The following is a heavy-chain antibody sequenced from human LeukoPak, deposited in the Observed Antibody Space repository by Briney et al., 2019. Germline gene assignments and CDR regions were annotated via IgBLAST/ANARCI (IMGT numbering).Heavy chain of an antibody. V-gene: IGHV4-39*01. CDR2: IYYSGNT. CDR1: GGSISSSNSY. Sequence: PSETLSLTCIVSGGSISSSNSYWGWIRQPPGKGLEWIGSIYYSGNTYYNSSLKSRVTISIDTSKNQFSLNLNSVTAADTSTYYCARQTGAGLFNLPGGQGIPVTVSS. D-gene: IGHD3/OR15-3a*01. J-gene: IGHJ4*02. CDR3: ARQTGAGLFNLP.